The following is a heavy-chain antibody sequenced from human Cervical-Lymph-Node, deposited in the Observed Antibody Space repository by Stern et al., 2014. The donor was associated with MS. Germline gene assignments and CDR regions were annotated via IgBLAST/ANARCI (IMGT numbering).Heavy chain of an antibody. CDR1: GYTFTSYG. D-gene: IGHD2-15*01. V-gene: IGHV1-18*01. CDR3: ARGLLGSENAFDI. Sequence: HVQLVKSGSEVKKPGASANVSCKSSGYTFTSYGISLVRQAPGQGLEWMGLIRAYNGNTNYVQKLQGRVAMTTDTSTSTAYMELRSLRSDDTAVYYCARGLLGSENAFDIWGQGTMVTVSS. CDR2: IRAYNGNT. J-gene: IGHJ3*02.